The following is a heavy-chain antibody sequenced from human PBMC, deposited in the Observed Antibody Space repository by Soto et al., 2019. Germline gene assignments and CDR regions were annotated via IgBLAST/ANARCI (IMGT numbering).Heavy chain of an antibody. CDR3: AKENRRGYCSGGICYGYFDY. CDR1: GFTFSNYA. J-gene: IGHJ4*02. Sequence: EVQLLESGGGLVQPGGSLRLSCTASGFTFSNYAMSWVRQAPGKGLEWVSTISGSGDSTNYADSVKGQFAISRDNSNKMLNVQMDSLRVEDTAVYYCAKENRRGYCSGGICYGYFDYWGQGTLVTVSS. D-gene: IGHD2-15*01. V-gene: IGHV3-23*01. CDR2: ISGSGDST.